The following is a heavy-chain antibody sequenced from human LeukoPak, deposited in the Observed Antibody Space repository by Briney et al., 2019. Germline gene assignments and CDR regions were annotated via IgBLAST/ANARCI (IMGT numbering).Heavy chain of an antibody. V-gene: IGHV3-53*01. CDR2: IYSAGNT. Sequence: GGSLRLSCAASGLTVSSSYMSWARQAPGKGLEWVSVIYSAGNTYYADSVKGRFTISRDNSKNTLYLQMNSLRAEDTAVYYCATDGGSYYFAYWGQGVLVTVSS. CDR3: ATDGGSYYFAY. CDR1: GLTVSSSY. J-gene: IGHJ4*02. D-gene: IGHD1-26*01.